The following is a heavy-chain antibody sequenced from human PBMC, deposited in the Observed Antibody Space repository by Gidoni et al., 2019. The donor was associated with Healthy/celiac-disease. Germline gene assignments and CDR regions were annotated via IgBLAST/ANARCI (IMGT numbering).Heavy chain of an antibody. J-gene: IGHJ6*02. V-gene: IGHV4-59*01. Sequence: QVQLQESGPGLVKPSETLSLTCTVSGGSISSYYWSCIRQPPGKGLEWIGYIYYSGSTNYNPSLKSRVTISVDTSKNQFSLKLSSVTAADTAVYYCARDRYSGYDSSRGMDVWGQGTTDTVSS. D-gene: IGHD5-12*01. CDR1: GGSISSYY. CDR3: ARDRYSGYDSSRGMDV. CDR2: IYYSGST.